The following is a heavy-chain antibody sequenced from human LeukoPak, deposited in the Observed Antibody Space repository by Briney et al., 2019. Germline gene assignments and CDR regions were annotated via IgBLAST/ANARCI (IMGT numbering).Heavy chain of an antibody. CDR3: ARDPPGGAAADAALDY. CDR1: GGTFSSYA. D-gene: IGHD6-13*01. V-gene: IGHV1-69*01. J-gene: IGHJ4*02. Sequence: GSSLKVSCKASGGTFSSYAISWVRQAPGQGLEWMGGIIPIFGTANYAQKFQGRVTITADESTSTAYMELSSLRSEDTAVYYCARDPPGGAAADAALDYWGQGTLVTVSS. CDR2: IIPIFGTA.